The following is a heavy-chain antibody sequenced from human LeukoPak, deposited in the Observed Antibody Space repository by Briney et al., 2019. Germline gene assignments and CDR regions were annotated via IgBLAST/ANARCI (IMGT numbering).Heavy chain of an antibody. CDR3: ARASFGELLSFDY. CDR1: GYTFTGYY. J-gene: IGHJ4*02. V-gene: IGHV1-2*02. Sequence: GASVKVPCKASGYTFTGYYMHWVRQAPGQGLEWMGWINPNSGGTNYAQKFQGRVTMTRDTSISTAYMELSRLRSDDTAVYYCARASFGELLSFDYWGQGTLVTVSS. D-gene: IGHD3-10*01. CDR2: INPNSGGT.